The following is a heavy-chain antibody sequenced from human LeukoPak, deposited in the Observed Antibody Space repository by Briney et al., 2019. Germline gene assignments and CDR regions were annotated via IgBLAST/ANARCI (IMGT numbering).Heavy chain of an antibody. CDR2: IIPIFGTA. CDR1: GGTFSSYA. CDR3: ARDRGLTTAIWNY. J-gene: IGHJ4*02. V-gene: IGHV1-69*13. D-gene: IGHD4/OR15-4a*01. Sequence: ASVKVSCKASGGTFSSYAISWVRQAPGQGPEWMGGIIPIFGTANYAQKFQGRVTITADESTSTAYMELSSLRSEDTAVYYCARDRGLTTAIWNYWGQGTLVTVSS.